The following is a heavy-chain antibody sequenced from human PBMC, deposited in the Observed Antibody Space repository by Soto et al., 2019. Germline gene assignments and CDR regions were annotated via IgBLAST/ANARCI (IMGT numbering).Heavy chain of an antibody. CDR1: GDSVSSGDYY. CDR2: VYFSGST. Sequence: SETLSLTCSVSGDSVSSGDYYWSWIRQPPGKGLEWIGHVYFSGSTNYIPSLKSRLTILVDTSKNQFSLKLSSVTAADTAVYYCASPPSKYSYGPYNYWGQGTLVTVSS. J-gene: IGHJ4*02. D-gene: IGHD5-18*01. CDR3: ASPPSKYSYGPYNY. V-gene: IGHV4-61*08.